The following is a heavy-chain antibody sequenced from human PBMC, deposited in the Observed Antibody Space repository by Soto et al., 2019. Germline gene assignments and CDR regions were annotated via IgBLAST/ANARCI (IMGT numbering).Heavy chain of an antibody. CDR1: GYIFAGYY. Sequence: QVQLVQSGAEVEKPGASVKVSCKASGYIFAGYYLHWVRQAPGQGLEWVGWINPSTGDTNYAQKFQDWVTMTRDTSISTAYMELRSLKSDDTAVYYCARDLEATIQSWGQGTLVTVSS. CDR2: INPSTGDT. CDR3: ARDLEATIQS. D-gene: IGHD5-12*01. V-gene: IGHV1-2*04. J-gene: IGHJ4*02.